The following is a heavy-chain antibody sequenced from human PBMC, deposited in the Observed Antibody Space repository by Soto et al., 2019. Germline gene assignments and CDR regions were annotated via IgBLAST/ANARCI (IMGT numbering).Heavy chain of an antibody. CDR1: GGSISSSSYY. J-gene: IGHJ5*02. CDR3: ARHSYSSSWYWFDP. Sequence: PSETLSLTCTVSGGSISSSSYYWGWIRQPPGKGLEWIGSIYYSGSTYYNPSLKSRVTISVDTSKNQFSLKLSSVTAADTAVYYCARHSYSSSWYWFDPWGQGTLVTVSS. D-gene: IGHD6-13*01. V-gene: IGHV4-39*01. CDR2: IYYSGST.